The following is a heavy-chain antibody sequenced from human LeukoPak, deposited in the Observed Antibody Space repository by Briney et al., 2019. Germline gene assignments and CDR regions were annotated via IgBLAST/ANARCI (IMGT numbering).Heavy chain of an antibody. CDR3: ASPAYCGGDCYSGPFDY. D-gene: IGHD2-21*02. CDR1: GYTFTSYA. CDR2: IIPIFGTA. J-gene: IGHJ4*02. V-gene: IGHV1-69*13. Sequence: SVKVSCKASGYTFTSYAISWVRQAPGQGLEWMGGIIPIFGTANYAQKFQGRVTITADESTSTAYMELSSLRSEDTAVYYCASPAYCGGDCYSGPFDYWGQGTLVTVSS.